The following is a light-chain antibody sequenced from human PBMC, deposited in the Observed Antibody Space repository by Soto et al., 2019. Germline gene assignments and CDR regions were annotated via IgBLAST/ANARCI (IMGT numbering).Light chain of an antibody. CDR3: QKYNSAPWT. CDR2: AAS. Sequence: DIQMTQSPSSLSASVGDRVTITCRASQGISNYLAWYQQKPGKVPKLLIYAASTLQSGVPSPFSGSRSGTAFTLTISSLQPEDVETYYCQKYNSAPWTFGQGTKVEIK. V-gene: IGKV1-27*01. J-gene: IGKJ1*01. CDR1: QGISNY.